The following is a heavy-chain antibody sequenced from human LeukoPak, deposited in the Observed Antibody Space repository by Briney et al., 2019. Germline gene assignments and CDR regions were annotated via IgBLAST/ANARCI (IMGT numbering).Heavy chain of an antibody. CDR3: ARALKPNYYYYYYGMDV. V-gene: IGHV1-69*01. Sequence: ASVKVSCTASGGTFSSYAISWVRQAPGQGLEWMGGIIPIFGTANYAQKFQGRVTITADESTSTAYMELSSLRSEDTAVYYCARALKPNYYYYYYGMDVWGQGTTVTVSS. CDR2: IIPIFGTA. D-gene: IGHD1-14*01. J-gene: IGHJ6*02. CDR1: GGTFSSYA.